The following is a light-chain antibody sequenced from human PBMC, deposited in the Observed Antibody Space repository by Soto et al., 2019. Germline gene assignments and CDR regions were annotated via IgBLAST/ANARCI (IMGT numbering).Light chain of an antibody. J-gene: IGKJ1*01. V-gene: IGKV1-5*03. CDR2: RAS. Sequence: DIQMTQSPSTLSASVGDRVIITCRASQSISSWLAWYQQKPGKAPNLLIYRASTLKSGIPSRFSGSGSGTAFTLTISSLQPDDFATYYCQQYDRASWTFGPGPKVEIK. CDR3: QQYDRASWT. CDR1: QSISSW.